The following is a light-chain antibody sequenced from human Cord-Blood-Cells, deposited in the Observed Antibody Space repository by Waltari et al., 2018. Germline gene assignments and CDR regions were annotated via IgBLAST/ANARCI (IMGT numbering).Light chain of an antibody. CDR2: DVS. J-gene: IGLJ2*01. CDR3: CSYAGSYVV. V-gene: IGLV2-11*01. Sequence: QSALTQPRSVSGSPGQSVTISCTGTSSDVGGYNYVSWYQQHPGKAPTLMIYDVSKQPSWVPDRFSGSKSGNTASLNISALQAEDEADYYCCSYAGSYVVFGGGTKLTVL. CDR1: SSDVGGYNY.